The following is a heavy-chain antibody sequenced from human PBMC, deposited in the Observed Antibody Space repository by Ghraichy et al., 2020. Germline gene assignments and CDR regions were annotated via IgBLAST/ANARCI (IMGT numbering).Heavy chain of an antibody. J-gene: IGHJ4*02. D-gene: IGHD3-22*01. CDR3: AKNRWDYYDSSGYFDY. V-gene: IGHV3-66*01. Sequence: GGSLRLSCAASGFTVSSNYMSWVRQAPGKGLEWVSVIYSGGSTYYADSVKGRFTISRDNSKNTLYLQMNSLRAEDTAVYYCAKNRWDYYDSSGYFDYWGQGTLVTVSS. CDR1: GFTVSSNY. CDR2: IYSGGST.